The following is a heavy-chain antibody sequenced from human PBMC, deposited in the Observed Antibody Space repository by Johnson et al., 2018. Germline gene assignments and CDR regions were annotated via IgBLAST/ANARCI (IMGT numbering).Heavy chain of an antibody. CDR1: GFTFSSYA. Sequence: VQLVESGGGLVQPGGSLRLSCAASGFTFSSYAMSWVRPAPGKGLEWVSAISGSGGSTYYADSVKGRFTISRDNSKNPLYLQMNRLRAEEPAVYYCAKDGAYCGGDCAVDVWGQGTTVTVSS. CDR2: ISGSGGST. CDR3: AKDGAYCGGDCAVDV. D-gene: IGHD2-21*02. J-gene: IGHJ6*02. V-gene: IGHV3-23*04.